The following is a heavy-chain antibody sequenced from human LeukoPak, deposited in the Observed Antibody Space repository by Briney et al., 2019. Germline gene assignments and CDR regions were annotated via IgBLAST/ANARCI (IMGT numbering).Heavy chain of an antibody. J-gene: IGHJ4*02. Sequence: SETLSLTCTVSGGSINSYYWSWIRQPAGKGLEWIGRIYSSGSTNYNPSLKSRVSMSVDTSKNQFSLKLSSVTAADTAVYYCARQYGGITMVRGATLETEPFDYWGQGTLVTVSS. D-gene: IGHD3-10*01. CDR1: GGSINSYY. CDR2: IYSSGST. CDR3: ARQYGGITMVRGATLETEPFDY. V-gene: IGHV4-4*07.